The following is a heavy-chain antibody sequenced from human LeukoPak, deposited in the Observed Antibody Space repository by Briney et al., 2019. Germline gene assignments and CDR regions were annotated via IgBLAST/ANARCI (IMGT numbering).Heavy chain of an antibody. Sequence: GGSLRLSCAASGFTFISYWMHWVRQAPGKGLVWVSRINSDGSTTSYAASVKGRFTISRDNAKNSLYLQMNRLRADDTAVYYCVPHAGTVGYWGQGTLVTVSS. J-gene: IGHJ4*02. CDR2: INSDGSTT. CDR1: GFTFISYW. CDR3: VPHAGTVGY. D-gene: IGHD1-26*01. V-gene: IGHV3-74*01.